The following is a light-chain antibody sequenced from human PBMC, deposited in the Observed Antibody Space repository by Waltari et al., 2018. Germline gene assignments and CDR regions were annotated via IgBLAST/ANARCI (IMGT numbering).Light chain of an antibody. J-gene: IGLJ2*01. V-gene: IGLV2-23*01. Sequence: QSALTQPASVSGSPGQSITIPCTGNSSDVGRYNLVSWYQQHPGKAPKLMIYEGSKRPSGVSNRFSGSKSGNTASLTISGLQAEDEADYYCCSYAGSILFGGGTKLTVL. CDR2: EGS. CDR3: CSYAGSIL. CDR1: SSDVGRYNL.